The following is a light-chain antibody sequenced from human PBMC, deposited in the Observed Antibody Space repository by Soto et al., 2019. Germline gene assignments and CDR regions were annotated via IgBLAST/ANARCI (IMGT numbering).Light chain of an antibody. Sequence: QSALTQPASVSGSPGQSITISCTGTSDDIGAYDRVSWYQQHPGKAPKVIIYEVIKRPSGVSNRFSGSKSGNTASLTISGLQAEDEADYYCCSYAGSTSVVFGGGTKVTVL. CDR1: SDDIGAYDR. CDR3: CSYAGSTSVV. CDR2: EVI. V-gene: IGLV2-23*02. J-gene: IGLJ2*01.